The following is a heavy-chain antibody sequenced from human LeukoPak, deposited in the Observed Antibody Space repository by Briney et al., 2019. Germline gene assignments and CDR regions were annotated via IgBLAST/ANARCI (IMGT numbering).Heavy chain of an antibody. CDR3: ARKGYDILTGYYSPTAWYYGMDV. Sequence: GASVKVSCKASGYTFTSYGISWVRQAPGQGLEWMGWISAYNGNTNYAQKLQGRVTMTTDTSTSTAYMELRSLRSDDTAVYYCARKGYDILTGYYSPTAWYYGMDVWGQGTTVTVSS. CDR1: GYTFTSYG. CDR2: ISAYNGNT. D-gene: IGHD3-9*01. V-gene: IGHV1-18*01. J-gene: IGHJ6*02.